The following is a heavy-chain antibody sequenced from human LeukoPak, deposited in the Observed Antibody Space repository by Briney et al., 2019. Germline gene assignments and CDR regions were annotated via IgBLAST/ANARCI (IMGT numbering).Heavy chain of an antibody. CDR2: ITYDGDNK. D-gene: IGHD6-13*01. CDR3: ARGAYSSSWSFSP. J-gene: IGHJ5*02. CDR1: GFTFSNYA. V-gene: IGHV3-30-3*01. Sequence: GRSLSLSCAASGFTFSNYAMHWARQAPGKGLEWVAVITYDGDNKYYADSVKGRFTISRDNSKDTLYVQMNSLRTEDTAVYYCARGAYSSSWSFSPWGQGTLVTVFS.